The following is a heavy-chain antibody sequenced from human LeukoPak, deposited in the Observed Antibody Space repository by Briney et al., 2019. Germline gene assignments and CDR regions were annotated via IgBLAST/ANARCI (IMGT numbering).Heavy chain of an antibody. CDR1: GFTFSNYG. CDR2: ISYDGSNK. Sequence: PGGSLRLSCAASGFTFSNYGMHWVRQAPGKGLEWVAVISYDGSNKFHADSVKGRFTISRDNSKNTLYLQMNSLRAEDTAVYYCAKGQSWFGVLLPFVTPPDYWGQGTLVTVSS. J-gene: IGHJ4*02. V-gene: IGHV3-30*18. CDR3: AKGQSWFGVLLPFVTPPDY. D-gene: IGHD3-10*01.